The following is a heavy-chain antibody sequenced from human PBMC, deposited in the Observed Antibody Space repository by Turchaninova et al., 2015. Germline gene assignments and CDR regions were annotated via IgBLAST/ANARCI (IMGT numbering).Heavy chain of an antibody. V-gene: IGHV3-30-3*01. Sequence: QVQLVESGGGVVQPGRSLRLSCAASGFTFSNYAIHWVRQAPGRGLEWVAVTSYDGTNKDNADSVKGRFTXXRDNXKNTLXXQMXXXRAEDTAXXXWARSIAVAXTQFXXWGQGTLVTXSS. J-gene: IGHJ4*02. CDR1: GFTFSNYA. CDR2: TSYDGTNK. CDR3: ARSIAVAXTQFXX. D-gene: IGHD6-19*01.